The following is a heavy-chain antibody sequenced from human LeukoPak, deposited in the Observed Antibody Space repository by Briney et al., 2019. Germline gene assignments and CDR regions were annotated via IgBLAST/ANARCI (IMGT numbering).Heavy chain of an antibody. J-gene: IGHJ5*02. V-gene: IGHV1-18*01. CDR1: GYTFTSYG. CDR2: INTYNGNT. CDR3: ARATTMVRGVIITNWFDP. D-gene: IGHD3-10*01. Sequence: SVKVSCKASGYTFTSYGISWVRQAPGQGLEWMGWINTYNGNTNYAQKLQGRVTMTTDTSTSTAYMELRSLRSDDTAVYYCARATTMVRGVIITNWFDPWGQGTLVTVSS.